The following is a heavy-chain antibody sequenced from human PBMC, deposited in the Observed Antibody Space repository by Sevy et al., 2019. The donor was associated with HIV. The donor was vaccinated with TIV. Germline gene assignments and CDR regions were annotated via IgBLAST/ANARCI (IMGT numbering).Heavy chain of an antibody. CDR3: ATDPFSVTSSNDYMDV. Sequence: GSLRLSCAASGFTFSKYWMSWVRQAPGKGLEWVANIQEDGSGKYYVDAVKGRFTISRDNAKNSLYLQMNSLRTEDTAVYYCATDPFSVTSSNDYMDVWGKGTTVTV. D-gene: IGHD4-17*01. CDR2: IQEDGSGK. J-gene: IGHJ6*03. CDR1: GFTFSKYW. V-gene: IGHV3-7*01.